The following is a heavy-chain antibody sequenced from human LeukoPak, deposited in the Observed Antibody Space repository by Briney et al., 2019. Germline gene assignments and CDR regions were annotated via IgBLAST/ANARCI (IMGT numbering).Heavy chain of an antibody. J-gene: IGHJ5*02. D-gene: IGHD3-3*01. CDR2: ISSSSSYI. CDR3: ARDLPPPIFGVVIKGLRGFDP. Sequence: GGSLRLSCAASGFTFSSYSMNWVRQAPGKGLEWVSSISSSSSYIYYADSVKGRFTISRDNAKNSLYLQMNSLRAEDTAVYYCARDLPPPIFGVVIKGLRGFDPWGQGTLVTVSS. CDR1: GFTFSSYS. V-gene: IGHV3-21*01.